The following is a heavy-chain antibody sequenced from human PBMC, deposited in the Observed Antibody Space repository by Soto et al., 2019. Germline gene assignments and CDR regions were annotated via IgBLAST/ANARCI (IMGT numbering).Heavy chain of an antibody. Sequence: GESLKISCKGSGYRFTSYWISWVRQMPGKGLEWMGRIDPSDSYTNYSPSFQGHVTISADKSISTAYLQWSSLKASDTAMYYCARTNYYYYGMDVWGQGTTVTVSS. CDR2: IDPSDSYT. CDR1: GYRFTSYW. V-gene: IGHV5-10-1*01. J-gene: IGHJ6*02. CDR3: ARTNYYYYGMDV.